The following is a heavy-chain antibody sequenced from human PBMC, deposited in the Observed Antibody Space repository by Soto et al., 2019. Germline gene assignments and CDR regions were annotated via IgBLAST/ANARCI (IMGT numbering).Heavy chain of an antibody. V-gene: IGHV3-21*01. D-gene: IGHD3-22*01. J-gene: IGHJ4*02. CDR2: ISSSSSYI. CDR3: ARDWAPTYYYDSSGYYYSGPIDY. CDR1: GFTFSSYS. Sequence: GGSLRLSCAASGFTFSSYSMNWVRQAPGKGLEWVSSISSSSSYIYYADSVKGRFTISRDNAKNSLYLQMNSLRAEDTAVYYCARDWAPTYYYDSSGYYYSGPIDYWGQGTLVTVSS.